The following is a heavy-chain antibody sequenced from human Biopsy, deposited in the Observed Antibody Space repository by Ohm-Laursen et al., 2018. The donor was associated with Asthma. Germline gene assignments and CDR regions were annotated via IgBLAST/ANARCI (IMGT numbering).Heavy chain of an antibody. J-gene: IGHJ4*02. CDR1: GFTFSSYA. CDR3: AKDKRYSGSYFDY. CDR2: ISGSGGST. D-gene: IGHD1-26*01. Sequence: SLRLSCAASGFTFSSYAMSWVRQAPGRGLEWVSAISGSGGSTYYADSVKGRFTISRDNSKNTLYLQMNSLRAEDMAVYYCAKDKRYSGSYFDYWGQGTLVTVSS. V-gene: IGHV3-23*01.